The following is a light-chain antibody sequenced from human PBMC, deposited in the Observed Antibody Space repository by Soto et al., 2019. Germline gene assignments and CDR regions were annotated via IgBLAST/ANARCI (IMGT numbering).Light chain of an antibody. Sequence: AIQVTQSPPPLSASVGDRVTLTCRSSQDIRNYLGWYQQKPGKVPQFLIYGASSLQRGVSSRFSGSGVGTDFTLTISSLQPEDSATYYCLQDRSHFWTFGQGTKVDIK. V-gene: IGKV1-6*01. CDR1: QDIRNY. J-gene: IGKJ1*01. CDR2: GAS. CDR3: LQDRSHFWT.